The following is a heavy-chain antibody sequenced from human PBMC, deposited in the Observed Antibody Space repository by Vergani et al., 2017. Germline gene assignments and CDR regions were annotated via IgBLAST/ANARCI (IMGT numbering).Heavy chain of an antibody. CDR3: ARGTCGSSWYLQPGTCGGYNWFDP. J-gene: IGHJ5*02. D-gene: IGHD6-13*01. CDR2: IYYSGST. V-gene: IGHV4-59*01. Sequence: QVQLQESGPGLVKPSQTLSLTCTVSGGSISSYYWSWIRQPPGKGLEWIGYIYYSGSTNYNPSLKSRVTISVDTSKNQFSLKLSSVTAADTAVYYCARGTCGSSWYLQPGTCGGYNWFDPWGQGTLVTVSS. CDR1: GGSISSYY.